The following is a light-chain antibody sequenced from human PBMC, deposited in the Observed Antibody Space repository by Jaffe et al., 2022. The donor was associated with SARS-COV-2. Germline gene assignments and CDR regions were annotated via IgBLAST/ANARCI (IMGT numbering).Light chain of an antibody. V-gene: IGLV4-69*01. J-gene: IGLJ3*02. Sequence: QLALTQSPSASASLGASVKLTCTLSSEHSTYAIAWHQLQPEKGPRYLMKLNSDGSHNKGDGIPDRFSGSSSGAERYLTISSLQSEDEADYYCQTWATGLWVFGGGTKLTVL. CDR2: LNSDGSH. CDR1: SEHSTYA. CDR3: QTWATGLWV.